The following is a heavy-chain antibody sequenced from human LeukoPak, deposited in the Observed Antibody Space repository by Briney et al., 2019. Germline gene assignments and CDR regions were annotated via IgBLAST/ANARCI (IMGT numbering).Heavy chain of an antibody. CDR2: INAGNGNT. D-gene: IGHD3-22*01. J-gene: IGHJ5*02. V-gene: IGHV1-3*01. Sequence: GASVKVSCKASGYTFTSYAMHWVRQAPGQRLEWMGWINAGNGNTKYSQKFQGRVTITRDTSASTAYMELSSLRSEDTAVYYCARDLDYYDSSGYQNWFDHWGQGTLVTVSS. CDR1: GYTFTSYA. CDR3: ARDLDYYDSSGYQNWFDH.